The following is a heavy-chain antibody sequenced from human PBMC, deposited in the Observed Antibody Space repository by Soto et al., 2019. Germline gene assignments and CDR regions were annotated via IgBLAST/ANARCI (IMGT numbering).Heavy chain of an antibody. CDR3: ARTVGRTGHYGSYYCYGMDV. Sequence: SGPTLVNPTQTLTLTCTFSGFSLSTSGMCVSWIRQPPGEALEWLAVIDWDDEKYYSTSLKTRLTISKDTSKNQVVLILTNTDPVDTATYYCARTVGRTGHYGSYYCYGMDVWGQGATVTVSS. J-gene: IGHJ6*02. V-gene: IGHV2-70*01. D-gene: IGHD3-10*01. CDR2: IDWDDEK. CDR1: GFSLSTSGMC.